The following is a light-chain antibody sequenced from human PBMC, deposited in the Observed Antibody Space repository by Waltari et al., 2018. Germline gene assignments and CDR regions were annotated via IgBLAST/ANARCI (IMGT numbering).Light chain of an antibody. CDR3: QSFDSSHVV. J-gene: IGLJ2*01. Sequence: FMLTQPHSVSESPGKTVTISCTRSSGNIATNYVQWYQQRPGSAPTKVIYEDNQRPAGVPDQFSGSMDSSSNSASLIISGLKAEDEADYYCQSFDSSHVVFGGGTKLTVL. CDR1: SGNIATNY. V-gene: IGLV6-57*03. CDR2: EDN.